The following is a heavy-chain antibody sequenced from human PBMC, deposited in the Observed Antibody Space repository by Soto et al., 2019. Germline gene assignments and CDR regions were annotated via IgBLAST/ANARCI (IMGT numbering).Heavy chain of an antibody. CDR1: GGSISSGGYY. V-gene: IGHV4-31*03. CDR2: IYYSGST. Sequence: PSETLSLTCTVSGGSISSGGYYWGWIRQHPGKGLEWIGYIYYSGSTYYNPSLKSRVTISVDTSKNQFSLKLSSVTAADTAVYYCARAHPSPVAYFDYWGQGTLVTVSS. J-gene: IGHJ4*02. CDR3: ARAHPSPVAYFDY.